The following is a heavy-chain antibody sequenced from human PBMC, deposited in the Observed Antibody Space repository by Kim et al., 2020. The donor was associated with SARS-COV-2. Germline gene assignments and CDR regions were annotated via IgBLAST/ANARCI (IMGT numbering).Heavy chain of an antibody. CDR2: IKQDGSEK. Sequence: GGSLRLSCAASGFTFSSYWMSWVRQAPGKGLEWVANIKQDGSEKYYVDSVKGRFTISRDNAKNSLYLQMNSLRAEDTAVYYCARDRYCSSTSCYTRYYYYMDVWGKGTTVTVSS. CDR3: ARDRYCSSTSCYTRYYYYMDV. D-gene: IGHD2-2*02. CDR1: GFTFSSYW. J-gene: IGHJ6*03. V-gene: IGHV3-7*01.